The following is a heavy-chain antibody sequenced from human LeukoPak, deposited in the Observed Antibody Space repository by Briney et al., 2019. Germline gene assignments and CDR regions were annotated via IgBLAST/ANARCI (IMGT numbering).Heavy chain of an antibody. D-gene: IGHD6-13*01. CDR1: GGSISSGSYY. J-gene: IGHJ5*02. CDR2: FYYSGRT. V-gene: IGHV4-39*07. CDR3: ARAGIAAAGENWFDP. Sequence: SETLSLTCTVSGGSISSGSYYWDWIRQPPGKGLEWIGGFYYSGRTYYNPSLKSRVTISVDTSKNQFSLKLSSVTAADTAVYYCARAGIAAAGENWFDPWGQGTLVTVSS.